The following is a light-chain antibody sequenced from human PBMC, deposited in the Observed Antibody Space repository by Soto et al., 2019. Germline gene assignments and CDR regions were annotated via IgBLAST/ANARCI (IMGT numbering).Light chain of an antibody. V-gene: IGKV2-28*01. CDR2: FGS. Sequence: EIVLTQSPLSLPVTPGEPASISCRSRQSLLHSNGYNYLDWYVQKPGQSPQLLIYFGSNRASGVPDRCSGSGSGTDYTLEISRVAAADVGVYYCMQPIQTPFAFGTGTIVDV. J-gene: IGKJ3*01. CDR3: MQPIQTPFA. CDR1: QSLLHSNGYNY.